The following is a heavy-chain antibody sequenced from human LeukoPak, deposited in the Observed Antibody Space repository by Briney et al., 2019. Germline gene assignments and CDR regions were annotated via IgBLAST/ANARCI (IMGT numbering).Heavy chain of an antibody. CDR3: ARGGSNSYFQH. CDR2: IYYSGST. CDR1: GDSISSGGYY. J-gene: IGHJ1*01. Sequence: SETLSLTCTVSGDSISSGGYYWSWIRQHPGKGLEWIGYIYYSGSTYYNPSLKSRVFIAVDTFENQFSLKLRSVTAADTAVYYCARGGSNSYFQHWGQGALVTVSS. V-gene: IGHV4-31*03. D-gene: IGHD1-26*01.